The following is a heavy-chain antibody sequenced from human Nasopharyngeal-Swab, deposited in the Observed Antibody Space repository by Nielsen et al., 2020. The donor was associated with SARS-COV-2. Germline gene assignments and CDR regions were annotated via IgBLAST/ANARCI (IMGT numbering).Heavy chain of an antibody. D-gene: IGHD3-3*01. CDR3: ARGGRGIFGVVTNFDY. V-gene: IGHV4-59*01. Sequence: RQAPGKGLEWIGYIYYSGSTNYNPSLKSRVTISVDTSKNQFSLKLSSVTAADTAVYYCARGGRGIFGVVTNFDYWGRGTLVTVSS. CDR2: IYYSGST. J-gene: IGHJ4*02.